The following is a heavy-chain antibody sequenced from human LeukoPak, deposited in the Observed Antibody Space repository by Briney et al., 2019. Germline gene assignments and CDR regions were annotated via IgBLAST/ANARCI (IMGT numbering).Heavy chain of an antibody. D-gene: IGHD6-13*01. CDR2: IYNSGST. Sequence: SETLSLTCTVSGGSISSYSWSWIRQPPGKGLEWIGYIYNSGSTNYNPSLESRVTISLDTSRNQFFLKLSSVTADDTAVYYCARFQRSSWYFFDLWGRGTLVTVSS. CDR1: GGSISSYS. V-gene: IGHV4-59*01. CDR3: ARFQRSSWYFFDL. J-gene: IGHJ2*01.